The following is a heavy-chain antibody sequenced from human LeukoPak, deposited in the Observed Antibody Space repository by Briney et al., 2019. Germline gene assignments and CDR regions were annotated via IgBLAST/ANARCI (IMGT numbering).Heavy chain of an antibody. CDR1: GFIVRSYY. J-gene: IGHJ3*02. CDR3: AKEGQYDSSGYYAFDI. D-gene: IGHD3-22*01. V-gene: IGHV3-53*01. Sequence: GGSLRLSCAASGFIVRSYYMNWVRQAPGKGLEWVSVIYSGGDTNYADSVEGRFTISRDKSKNTLYLQMNSLRAEDTAVYYCAKEGQYDSSGYYAFDIWGQGTMVTVSS. CDR2: IYSGGDT.